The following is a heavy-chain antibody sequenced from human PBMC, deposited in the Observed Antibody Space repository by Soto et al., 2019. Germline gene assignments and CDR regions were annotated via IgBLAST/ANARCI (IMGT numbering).Heavy chain of an antibody. CDR1: GDSVCGGSFY. Sequence: QVQLQESGPGLVKPSETLSLTCSVSGDSVCGGSFYWSWIRQPPGKGLEWIGYIYFSGSTNYNPSLKSRVTMSIDTSKNQFSLNLMSVTAADTAMYYCVRLVSFGGDDDSWGQGIPVAVS. CDR2: IYFSGST. J-gene: IGHJ5*02. D-gene: IGHD2-21*02. CDR3: VRLVSFGGDDDS. V-gene: IGHV4-61*01.